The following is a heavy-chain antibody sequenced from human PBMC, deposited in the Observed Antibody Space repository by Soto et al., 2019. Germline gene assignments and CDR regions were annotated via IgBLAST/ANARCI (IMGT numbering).Heavy chain of an antibody. J-gene: IGHJ3*01. CDR1: RGSINNYY. Sequence: SETLSLTCTVSRGSINNYYWTLIRQHQGKGLEWIGYVSYSGRTNYNPSLRSRFNRFVDKSKNQFSLNLTSVTAADTAVYYFARLHYTVGTAIDVWGQGTMVTVSS. D-gene: IGHD4-17*01. CDR2: VSYSGRT. V-gene: IGHV4-59*03. CDR3: ARLHYTVGTAIDV.